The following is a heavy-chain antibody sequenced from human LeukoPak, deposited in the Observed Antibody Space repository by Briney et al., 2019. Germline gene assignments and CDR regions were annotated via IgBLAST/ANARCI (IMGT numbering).Heavy chain of an antibody. D-gene: IGHD2-21*02. CDR2: IYYSGST. CDR1: GGSISSNSYY. V-gene: IGHV4-39*01. J-gene: IGHJ4*02. CDR3: ARGYPPNPVSGGDCSLFDY. Sequence: SETLSLTCAVSGGSISSNSYYWGWIRQPPGKGLEWIGSIYYSGSTYYNPSLKSRVTISVDTSKNQFSLKLSSVTAADTAVYYCARGYPPNPVSGGDCSLFDYWGQGTLVTVSS.